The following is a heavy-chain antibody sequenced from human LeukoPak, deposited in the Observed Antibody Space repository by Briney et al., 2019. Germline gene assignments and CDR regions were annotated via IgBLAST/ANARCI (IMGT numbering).Heavy chain of an antibody. J-gene: IGHJ4*02. CDR3: ARQASSTFFDY. Sequence: SETLSLTCAVSGGSISSSNWWSWVRQPPGKGLEWIGSIYYSGSTYYNPSLKSRVTISVDTSKNQFSLKLSSVTAADTAVYYCARQASSTFFDYWGQGTLVTVSS. V-gene: IGHV4-39*01. CDR1: GGSISSSNW. CDR2: IYYSGST. D-gene: IGHD6-13*01.